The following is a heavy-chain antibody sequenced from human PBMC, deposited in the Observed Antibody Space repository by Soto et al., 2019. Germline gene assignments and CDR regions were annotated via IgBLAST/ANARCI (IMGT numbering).Heavy chain of an antibody. CDR1: GGSFSGYY. CDR2: INHSGST. J-gene: IGHJ4*02. V-gene: IGHV4-34*01. Sequence: SETLSLTCAVYGGSFSGYYWSWIRQPPGKGLEWIGEINHSGSTNYNPSLKSRVTISVDTSKNQFSLKLSSVTAADTAVYYCARGRRATPVDYWGQGTLVTVSS. CDR3: ARGRRATPVDY.